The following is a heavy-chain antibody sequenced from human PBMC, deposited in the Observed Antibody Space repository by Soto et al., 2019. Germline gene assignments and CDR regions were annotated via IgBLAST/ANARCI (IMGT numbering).Heavy chain of an antibody. D-gene: IGHD3-10*01. CDR2: IIPMYGPA. V-gene: IGHV1-69*01. CDR1: GGTFSSYA. Sequence: QVPLVQSGAEVKKPGSSVTVSCKASGGTFSSYAIHWVRQAPGQGLECMGGIIPMYGPAKYAQRFQGRVTITADESTTPVYMELTSLTSQDTAVYYCAIVTSMVRGVINTGFEPRGHGTVVTVSS. J-gene: IGHJ5*02. CDR3: AIVTSMVRGVINTGFEP.